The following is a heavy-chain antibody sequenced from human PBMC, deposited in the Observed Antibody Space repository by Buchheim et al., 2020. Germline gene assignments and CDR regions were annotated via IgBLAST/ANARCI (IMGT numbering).Heavy chain of an antibody. Sequence: QEQLRQWGAGLLKPSETLSLTCAVFGGSLSGDYWSWIRQPPGKGLEWIGEINHSGGTNYNPSLKSRVTTSVDTSKHQFPLKLTSVTAADTAVYYCAKGGDYMRNYWGQGTL. CDR2: INHSGGT. V-gene: IGHV4-34*01. D-gene: IGHD4-17*01. CDR3: AKGGDYMRNY. CDR1: GGSLSGDY. J-gene: IGHJ4*02.